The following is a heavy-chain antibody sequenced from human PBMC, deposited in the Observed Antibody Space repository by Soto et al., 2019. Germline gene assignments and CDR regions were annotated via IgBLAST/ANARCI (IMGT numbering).Heavy chain of an antibody. D-gene: IGHD6-6*01. J-gene: IGHJ6*02. Sequence: GASLKISCQGSGYSFARYWLGWVRQMPGQDLEWMGIIYPGDSDTRYSPSFQGQVPISADKSLRTASLQWTRLKAPDTALYYCARTGSFSPGFCYDAINFWGQGTTVTVSS. V-gene: IGHV5-51*01. CDR2: IYPGDSDT. CDR1: GYSFARYW. CDR3: ARTGSFSPGFCYDAINF.